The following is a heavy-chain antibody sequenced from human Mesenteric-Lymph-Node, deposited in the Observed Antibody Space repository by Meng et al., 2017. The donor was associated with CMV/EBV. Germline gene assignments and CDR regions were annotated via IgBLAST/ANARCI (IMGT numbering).Heavy chain of an antibody. V-gene: IGHV3-11*01. CDR1: GFIFSDYY. D-gene: IGHD1-26*01. CDR2: ISSSGSAI. CDR3: ARVGVGVTTDAFDI. Sequence: GESLKISCAASGFIFSDYYLTWIRQAPGKGLEWVSHISSSGSAIYYADSVKGRSIFSRDNAKNSLDLLMKSLRAEDTAVYYCARVGVGVTTDAFDIWGQGTVVTVSS. J-gene: IGHJ3*02.